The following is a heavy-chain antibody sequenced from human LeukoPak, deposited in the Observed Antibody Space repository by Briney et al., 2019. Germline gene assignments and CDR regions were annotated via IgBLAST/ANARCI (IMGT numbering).Heavy chain of an antibody. CDR2: MFDTRST. V-gene: IGHV4-59*11. J-gene: IGHJ4*02. CDR3: ATIKRGNIFGYFDF. CDR1: GGSFSSHY. D-gene: IGHD5-18*01. Sequence: SETLSLTCTVSGGSFSSHYWTWIRQPPGKGLEWIGYMFDTRSTKANPSLKSRVTLSADTSKNQFSLRLNSVTAADTAVYYCATIKRGNIFGYFDFWGQGILVTVSS.